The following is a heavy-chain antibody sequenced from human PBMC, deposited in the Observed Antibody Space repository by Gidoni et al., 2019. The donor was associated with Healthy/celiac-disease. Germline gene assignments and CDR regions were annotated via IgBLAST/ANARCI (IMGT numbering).Heavy chain of an antibody. CDR3: ARDMDRLPDDAFDI. V-gene: IGHV4-38-2*02. Sequence: QVQLQESGPGLVKPSETLSLTCAVSGYSISSGYYWGWIRQPPGKGLEWIGSIYHSGSTYYNPSLKSRVTISVDTSKNQFSLKLSSVTAADTAVYYCARDMDRLPDDAFDIWGQGTMVTVSS. J-gene: IGHJ3*02. D-gene: IGHD3-10*01. CDR2: IYHSGST. CDR1: GYSISSGYY.